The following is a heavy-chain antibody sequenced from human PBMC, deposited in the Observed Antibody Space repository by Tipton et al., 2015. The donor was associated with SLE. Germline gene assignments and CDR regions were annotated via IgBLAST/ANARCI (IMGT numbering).Heavy chain of an antibody. J-gene: IGHJ3*02. CDR2: INWHGGST. CDR3: ARERAAAGTQAFDI. CDR1: GFTFDDYG. Sequence: SLRLSCAASGFTFDDYGMSWVRQAPGKGLEWVSGINWHGGSTGYADSVKGRFTISRDNAKNSLYLQMNSLRAEDTALYHCARERAAAGTQAFDIWGQGTMVTVSS. V-gene: IGHV3-20*01. D-gene: IGHD6-13*01.